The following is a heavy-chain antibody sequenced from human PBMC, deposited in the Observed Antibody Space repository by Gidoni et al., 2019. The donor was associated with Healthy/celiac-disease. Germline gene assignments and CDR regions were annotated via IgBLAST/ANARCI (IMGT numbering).Heavy chain of an antibody. D-gene: IGHD3-10*01. CDR3: ASGGYLFVLFDY. Sequence: EVQLLASGGGLVQPGGSLILCCAASGFTFSIYSMSWGRQAPGKGLEWVSAISGSGGSTYYADSVKGRLTISRDNSKNKLYLQMNSLRAEDTAAYYCASGGYLFVLFDYWGQGTLVTVSS. V-gene: IGHV3-23*01. CDR2: ISGSGGST. J-gene: IGHJ4*02. CDR1: GFTFSIYS.